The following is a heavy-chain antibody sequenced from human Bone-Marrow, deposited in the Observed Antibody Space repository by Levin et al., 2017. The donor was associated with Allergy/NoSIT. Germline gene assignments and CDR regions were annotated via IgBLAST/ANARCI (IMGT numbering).Heavy chain of an antibody. CDR1: GYTFSNYV. V-gene: IGHV1-18*01. CDR2: SSAYNGRT. J-gene: IGHJ4*02. Sequence: AGGSLRLSCKASGYTFSNYVISWVRQVPGQGLEWMGWSSAYNGRTKYVQNFEDRVNMTTDRSTSTAYMELRSLGSGDTAVYYCARENYDTSGQRLHFDSWGQGTLVTVSS. D-gene: IGHD3-22*01. CDR3: ARENYDTSGQRLHFDS.